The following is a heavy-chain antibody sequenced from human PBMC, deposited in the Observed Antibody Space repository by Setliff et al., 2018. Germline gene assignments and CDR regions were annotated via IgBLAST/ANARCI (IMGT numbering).Heavy chain of an antibody. CDR2: ITHTGTTGST. Sequence: PSETLSLTCAASGGTFTSYYWTWISQYPAKGLEWIGEITHTGTTGSTKYNPSLKSRVTMSIDTSKNQFSLMVTSVTAADTAVYYCARGRNVESRLLDSWGQGTLVTVSS. D-gene: IGHD6-6*01. CDR1: GGTFTSYY. V-gene: IGHV4-34*01. CDR3: ARGRNVESRLLDS. J-gene: IGHJ4*02.